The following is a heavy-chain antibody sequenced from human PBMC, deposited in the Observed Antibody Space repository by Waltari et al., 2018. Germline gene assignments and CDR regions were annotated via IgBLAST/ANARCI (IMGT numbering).Heavy chain of an antibody. J-gene: IGHJ4*02. D-gene: IGHD3-22*01. CDR3: ARGGADYYDSNGPFDF. Sequence: QVQPVQSGAEVKKPGASIKVSCKASGKPFSDDYLHWVRQAPGHGLEWKGRINPHSGATNSLGKFQVRVTMTRDTSISTAFMELTSLTSDDTAIYYCARGGADYYDSNGPFDFWGQGTLVSVS. CDR1: GKPFSDDY. V-gene: IGHV1-2*06. CDR2: INPHSGAT.